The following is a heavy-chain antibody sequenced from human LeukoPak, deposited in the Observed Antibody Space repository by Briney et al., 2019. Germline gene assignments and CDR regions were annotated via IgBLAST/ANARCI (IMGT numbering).Heavy chain of an antibody. Sequence: GGSLRLSCEASGFRFSDFTMTWVRQAPGKGPEWVSAIGGRGSSTYYADSVGGRFTISRDISKDIVYLQMNSLKVEDTATYYCGKEGGAWGQGTKVTVSS. J-gene: IGHJ5*02. CDR2: IGGRGSST. CDR1: GFRFSDFT. D-gene: IGHD3-16*01. V-gene: IGHV3-23*01. CDR3: GKEGGA.